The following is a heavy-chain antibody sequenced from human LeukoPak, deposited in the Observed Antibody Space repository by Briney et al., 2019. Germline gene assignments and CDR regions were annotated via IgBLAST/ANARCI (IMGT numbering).Heavy chain of an antibody. CDR3: ASYRGSEFDP. V-gene: IGHV1-69*04. Sequence: VASVKVSCKASGGTSSSYAISWARQAPGQGLEWMGRIIPILGIANYAQKFQGRVTITADKSTSTAYMELSSLRSEDTAVYYCASYRGSEFDPWGQGTLVTVSS. CDR1: GGTSSSYA. CDR2: IIPILGIA. J-gene: IGHJ5*02. D-gene: IGHD3-10*01.